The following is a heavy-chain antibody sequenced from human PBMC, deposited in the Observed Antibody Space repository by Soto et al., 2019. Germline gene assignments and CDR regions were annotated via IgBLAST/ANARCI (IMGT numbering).Heavy chain of an antibody. V-gene: IGHV1-69*13. CDR1: GGTFSSYA. CDR3: ARARGDADYGDPRGNAFDI. J-gene: IGHJ3*02. CDR2: IILIFGTA. D-gene: IGHD4-17*01. Sequence: GASVKVSCKASGGTFSSYAISWVRQAPGQGLEWMGGIILIFGTANYAQKFQGRVTITADESTSTAYMELSSLRSEGTAVYYCARARGDADYGDPRGNAFDIWGQGTMVTVSS.